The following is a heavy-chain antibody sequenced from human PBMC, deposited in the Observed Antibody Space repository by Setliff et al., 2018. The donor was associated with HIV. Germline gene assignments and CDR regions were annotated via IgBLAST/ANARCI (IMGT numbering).Heavy chain of an antibody. D-gene: IGHD6-19*01. CDR3: TRDGSGWSQD. CDR2: INWNSGNI. CDR1: GFTFEDYA. V-gene: IGHV3-9*01. Sequence: PGGSLRLSCAASGFTFEDYAMHWVRQAPGKGLEWVSGINWNSGNIGYVDSVRGRFTISRDNAKNSLYLQMNSLRVEDTAVYYCTRDGSGWSQDWGQGTQVTVSS. J-gene: IGHJ4*02.